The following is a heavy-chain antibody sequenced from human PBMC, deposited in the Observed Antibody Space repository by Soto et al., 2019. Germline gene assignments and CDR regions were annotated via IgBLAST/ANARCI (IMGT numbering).Heavy chain of an antibody. J-gene: IGHJ4*02. V-gene: IGHV4-39*02. CDR1: GGSISSSSYY. D-gene: IGHD3-3*01. CDR3: ARENYDFWSGYLPYYFDY. CDR2: IYYSGST. Sequence: SETLSLTCTVTGGSISSSSYYWGWIRQPPGKGLEWIGSIYYSGSTYYNPSLKSRVTISVDTSKNQFSLKLSSVTAADTAVYYCARENYDFWSGYLPYYFDYWGQGTLVTVSS.